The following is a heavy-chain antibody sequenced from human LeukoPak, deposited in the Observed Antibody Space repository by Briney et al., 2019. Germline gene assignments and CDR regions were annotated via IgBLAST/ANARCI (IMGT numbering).Heavy chain of an antibody. CDR1: GGSISSYY. Sequence: SSETLSLTCTVSGGSISSYYWSWIRQPAGKGLEWIGYIYHSGSTYYNPSLKSRVTMSIDTSKNQFSLMLTSVTAADTATYYCARETSLAGFASGLGFNYWGQGILVTVSS. CDR3: ARETSLAGFASGLGFNY. J-gene: IGHJ4*02. V-gene: IGHV4-59*01. D-gene: IGHD6-19*01. CDR2: IYHSGST.